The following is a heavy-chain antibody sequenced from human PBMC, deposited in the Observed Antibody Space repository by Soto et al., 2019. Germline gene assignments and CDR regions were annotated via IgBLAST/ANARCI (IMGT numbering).Heavy chain of an antibody. V-gene: IGHV3-48*03. CDR3: AVTTYYDNSGPYYFDY. CDR1: GFTFRSYE. D-gene: IGHD3-22*01. J-gene: IGHJ4*02. Sequence: LRLSCAGTGFTFRSYEMNWVRQAPGKGLEWLSYISSSGSTRNYADSLKGRFTISRDNARNSLYLQMNSLRAEDTAVYCCAVTTYYDNSGPYYFDYWGQGILVTVSS. CDR2: ISSSGSTR.